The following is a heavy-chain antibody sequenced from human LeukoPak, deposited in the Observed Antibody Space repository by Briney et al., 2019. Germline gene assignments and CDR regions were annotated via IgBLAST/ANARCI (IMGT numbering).Heavy chain of an antibody. V-gene: IGHV3-11*06. Sequence: GGSLRLSCAASGFPFSDYYMNWIRQAPGKGLEWVSYISTSSSYINYADSVKGRFTISRDNAKNSLYLQMNSLRAEDTAVYYCARDQYCTNGVCYTGLDYWGQGTLVTVSS. J-gene: IGHJ4*02. CDR1: GFPFSDYY. D-gene: IGHD2-8*01. CDR3: ARDQYCTNGVCYTGLDY. CDR2: ISTSSSYI.